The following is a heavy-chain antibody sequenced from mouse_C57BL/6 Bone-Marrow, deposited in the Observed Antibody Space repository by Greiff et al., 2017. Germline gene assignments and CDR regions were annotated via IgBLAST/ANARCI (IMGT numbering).Heavy chain of an antibody. J-gene: IGHJ1*03. CDR1: GFTFSDFY. V-gene: IGHV7-1*01. CDR2: SRNKANDYTT. D-gene: IGHD2-1*01. Sequence: EVNVVESGGGLVQSGRSLRLSCATSGFTFSDFYMEWVRQAPGKGLEWIAASRNKANDYTTEYSASVKGRFIVSRDTSQSILYLQMNALRAEDTAIYYCARGYGNVTPDWYFGVWGTGTTVTVSS. CDR3: ARGYGNVTPDWYFGV.